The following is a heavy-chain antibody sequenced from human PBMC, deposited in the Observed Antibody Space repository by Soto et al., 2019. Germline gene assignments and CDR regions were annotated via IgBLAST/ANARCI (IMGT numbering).Heavy chain of an antibody. J-gene: IGHJ4*02. D-gene: IGHD3-10*01. CDR1: GYTFTSYA. CDR3: ARAPSGYYFDN. V-gene: IGHV1-3*04. CDR2: INTDNGKT. Sequence: QVQLVQSGAEVKKPGASVKLSCKASGYTFTSYAIHWVRQAPGQRLECMGWINTDNGKTKYSQKFQDRVTITRDTSASTAYMELSSLRSEDTAVYFCARAPSGYYFDNWGQGTLVTVSS.